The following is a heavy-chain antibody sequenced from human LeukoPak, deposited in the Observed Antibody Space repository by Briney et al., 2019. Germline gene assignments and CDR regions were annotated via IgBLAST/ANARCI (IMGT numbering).Heavy chain of an antibody. Sequence: GASVKVSCKASGYAFIGYYMHWVRQAPGQGLEWMGWINPNNGGTVYAQKFQGRVTMTRDTSISTAYMELTRLTSDDTAVYYCARTYSDFWSGYLEYFQHWGQGTLVTVSS. D-gene: IGHD3-3*01. CDR1: GYAFIGYY. V-gene: IGHV1-2*02. CDR3: ARTYSDFWSGYLEYFQH. CDR2: INPNNGGT. J-gene: IGHJ1*01.